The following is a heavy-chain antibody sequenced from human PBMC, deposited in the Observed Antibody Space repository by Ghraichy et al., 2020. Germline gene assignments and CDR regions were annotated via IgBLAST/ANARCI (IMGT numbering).Heavy chain of an antibody. Sequence: SETLSLTCTVSGDSIRSGDHYWSWIRKAPGQGLEWIGYIQHTGSTQYNPSLWGRITMSMETSRNQFSLHLTSVTATETAVYYCARGIRTTTNPNWFDAWGRGTLVSVSS. V-gene: IGHV4-30-4*01. CDR3: ARGIRTTTNPNWFDA. D-gene: IGHD1/OR15-1a*01. J-gene: IGHJ5*02. CDR1: GDSIRSGDHY. CDR2: IQHTGST.